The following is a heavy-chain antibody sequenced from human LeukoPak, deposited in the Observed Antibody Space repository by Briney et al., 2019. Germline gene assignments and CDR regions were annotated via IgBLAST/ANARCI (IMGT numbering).Heavy chain of an antibody. J-gene: IGHJ4*02. D-gene: IGHD2-21*01. CDR2: ISGSGGST. CDR3: AIPGTGGAVVIADYFDY. Sequence: GGSLRLSCAASGFTFSSYAMSWVRQAPGKGLEWVSAISGSGGSTYYADSVKGRFTISRDNSKNTLYLQMNSLRAEDTAVYYCAIPGTGGAVVIADYFDYWGQGTLVTVSS. V-gene: IGHV3-23*01. CDR1: GFTFSSYA.